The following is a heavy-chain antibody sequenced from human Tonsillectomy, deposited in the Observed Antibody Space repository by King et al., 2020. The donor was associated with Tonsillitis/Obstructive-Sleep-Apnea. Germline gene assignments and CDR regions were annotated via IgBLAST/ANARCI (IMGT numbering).Heavy chain of an antibody. Sequence: VQLVESGGGLVQPGRSLRLSCAASGFIFDDYTMHWVRQAPGKGLEWVSTISRSSGRIGYADSVKGRFTISRDDAKNSLYLQMNSLRAEDTALYYCAKEICDFWSGYYMDVWGKGTTVTVSS. CDR2: ISRSSGRI. CDR1: GFIFDDYT. CDR3: AKEICDFWSGYYMDV. V-gene: IGHV3-9*01. J-gene: IGHJ6*03. D-gene: IGHD3-3*01.